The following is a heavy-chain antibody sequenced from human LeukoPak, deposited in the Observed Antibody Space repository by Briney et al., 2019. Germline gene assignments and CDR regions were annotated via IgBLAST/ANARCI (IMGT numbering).Heavy chain of an antibody. CDR2: INHSGST. CDR1: GGSFSGYY. J-gene: IGHJ3*02. D-gene: IGHD3-22*01. Sequence: SETLSLTCAVYGGSFSGYYWSWIRQPPGKGLEWIGEINHSGSTNYNPSLKSRVTISVDTSKNRFSLKLSSVTAADTAVYYCARGLDYYDSSGYYYSAFDIWGQGTMVTVSS. CDR3: ARGLDYYDSSGYYYSAFDI. V-gene: IGHV4-34*01.